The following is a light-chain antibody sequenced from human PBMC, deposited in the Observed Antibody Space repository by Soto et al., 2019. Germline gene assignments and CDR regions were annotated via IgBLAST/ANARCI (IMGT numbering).Light chain of an antibody. CDR1: QSINTW. CDR2: DVS. V-gene: IGKV1-5*01. CDR3: QQYNSYSWT. Sequence: DIQMTQSPSTLSASVGDRVTITCRASQSINTWLAWYQQKPGKAPNLLIYDVSTLKSGVPSRFSGSGSGTEFTLTISSLQPDDFATYYCQQYNSYSWTFGQGTKVEIK. J-gene: IGKJ1*01.